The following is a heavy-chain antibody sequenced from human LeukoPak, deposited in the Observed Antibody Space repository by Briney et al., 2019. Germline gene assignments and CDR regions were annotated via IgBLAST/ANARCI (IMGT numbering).Heavy chain of an antibody. CDR3: AKDCHYYDSSGYYYWNFDL. Sequence: PGGSLRLSCAASGFTFSSYAMSWVRQAPGKGLEWVSAISGSGGSAYYADSVKGRFTISRDNSKNTLYLQMNSLRAEDTAVYYCAKDCHYYDSSGYYYWNFDLWGRGTLVTVSS. D-gene: IGHD3-22*01. V-gene: IGHV3-23*01. J-gene: IGHJ2*01. CDR1: GFTFSSYA. CDR2: ISGSGGSA.